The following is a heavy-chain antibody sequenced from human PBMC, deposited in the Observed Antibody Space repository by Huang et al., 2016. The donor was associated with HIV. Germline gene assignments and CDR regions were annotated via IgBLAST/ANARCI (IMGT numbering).Heavy chain of an antibody. J-gene: IGHJ4*02. V-gene: IGHV3-9*01. CDR1: GFAFSQYA. Sequence: VQLVESGGGLVQPGWSLRLSCAASGFAFSQYAVHWVRQSQGKGLEGVSGIGGNSGDIAYAASVRGRFVISRDNAKKSLYLKMNGLRLEDTALYFCVIMDDYFDYWGQGVLVGVSS. D-gene: IGHD2-8*01. CDR3: VIMDDYFDY. CDR2: IGGNSGDI.